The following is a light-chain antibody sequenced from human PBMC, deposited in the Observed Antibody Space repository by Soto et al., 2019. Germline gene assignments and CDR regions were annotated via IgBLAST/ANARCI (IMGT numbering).Light chain of an antibody. CDR3: HQFSGSQFT. V-gene: IGKV3-20*01. CDR2: GAS. CDR1: QSISSNY. Sequence: EIVLSQSPCTLSVSPGDTATLFCRTSQSISSNYLAWYQQKPGQAPRLLIYGASTRATGIPDRFSGSGSGTDFTLTISRLDPEDFAVYYCHQFSGSQFTFGPGTTVDI. J-gene: IGKJ3*01.